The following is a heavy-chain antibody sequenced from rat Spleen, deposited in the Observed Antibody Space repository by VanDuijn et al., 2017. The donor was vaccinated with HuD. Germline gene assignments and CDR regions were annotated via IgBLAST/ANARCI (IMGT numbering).Heavy chain of an antibody. CDR3: ARRRYSYYDGSYYYGY. CDR1: GFTFKNYW. D-gene: IGHD1-12*02. CDR2: ITNSAGST. J-gene: IGHJ2*01. V-gene: IGHV5-31*01. Sequence: EVQLVESGGGLVQPGRSLKLSCVASGFTFKNYWMTWIRQAPGKGLEWVASITNSAGSTYYPDSVKGRFTISRDNAKSTLYLQMDSLRSEDTATYYCARRRYSYYDGSYYYGYWGQGVMVTVSS.